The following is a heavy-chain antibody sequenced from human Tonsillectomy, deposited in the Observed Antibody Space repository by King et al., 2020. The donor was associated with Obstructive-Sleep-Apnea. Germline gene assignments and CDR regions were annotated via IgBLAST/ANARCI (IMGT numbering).Heavy chain of an antibody. CDR2: ISYDGRRK. CDR1: GFTFNNYP. D-gene: IGHD2-21*02. Sequence: VQLVESGGGVVQPGRSLRLSCAASGFTFNNYPLNWVRQAPGKGLEGLAVISYDGRRKHYADSVTGRFTISRDNPKNTLYMHMNSLRIEDTAVYYCARDGSRGVATSGYFDSWGQGTLVTVSS. CDR3: ARDGSRGVATSGYFDS. V-gene: IGHV3-30*04. J-gene: IGHJ4*02.